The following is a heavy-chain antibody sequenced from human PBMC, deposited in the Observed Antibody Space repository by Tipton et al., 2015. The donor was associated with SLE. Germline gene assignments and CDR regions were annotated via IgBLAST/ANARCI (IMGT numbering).Heavy chain of an antibody. V-gene: IGHV4-59*11. CDR1: GGSISSHY. J-gene: IGHJ3*02. CDR3: ARGGSSGWYLFGAFDI. CDR2: IYYSGST. D-gene: IGHD6-19*01. Sequence: LRLSCTVSGGSISSHYWSWIRQPPGKGLEWIGYIYYSGSTNYNPSLKSRVTISVDTSKNQFSLKLSSVTAADTAVYYCARGGSSGWYLFGAFDIWGQGTMVTVSS.